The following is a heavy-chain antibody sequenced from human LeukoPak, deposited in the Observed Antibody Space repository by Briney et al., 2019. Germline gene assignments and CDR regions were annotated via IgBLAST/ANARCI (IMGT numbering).Heavy chain of an antibody. CDR1: GGSISSGSYY. Sequence: SETLSLTCTVSGGSISSGSYYWSWIRQPAGKGLEWIGRIYTSGSTNYNPSLKSRVTMSVDTSKNQFSLKLSSVTAADTAVYYCAISGSYGAFDIWGQGTMVTVSS. V-gene: IGHV4-61*02. CDR3: AISGSYGAFDI. J-gene: IGHJ3*02. D-gene: IGHD1-26*01. CDR2: IYTSGST.